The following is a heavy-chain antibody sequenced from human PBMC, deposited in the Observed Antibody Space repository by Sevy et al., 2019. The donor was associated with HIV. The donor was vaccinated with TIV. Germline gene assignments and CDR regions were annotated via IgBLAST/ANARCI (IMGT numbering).Heavy chain of an antibody. J-gene: IGHJ4*02. CDR3: ARFVSLGY. Sequence: GGSLRLSCAASGFTFSSSSMTWVRQAPGKGLEWVATISQGGREEYYVDSVKGRFTISRDNAKNSLYLQMNSLSAVDTAVYFCARFVSLGYWGQGTLVTVSS. CDR1: GFTFSSSS. CDR2: ISQGGREE. D-gene: IGHD6-13*01. V-gene: IGHV3-7*01.